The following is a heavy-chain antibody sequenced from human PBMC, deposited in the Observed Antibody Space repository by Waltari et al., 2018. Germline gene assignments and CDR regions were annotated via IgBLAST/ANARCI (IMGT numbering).Heavy chain of an antibody. J-gene: IGHJ6*02. Sequence: QVQLQESGPRLVTPSETLSLTCAVSGYSISSGSYWDWLRQPPGKGLEWMGTINHSGLTYYNPSLKSRVTISVDTSKNHFSLEMRSVTAADTAVYYCARGGGLLRGVSGYGYGMDVWGQGTTVTVSS. D-gene: IGHD3-10*01. CDR3: ARGGGLLRGVSGYGYGMDV. V-gene: IGHV4-38-2*01. CDR2: INHSGLT. CDR1: GYSISSGSY.